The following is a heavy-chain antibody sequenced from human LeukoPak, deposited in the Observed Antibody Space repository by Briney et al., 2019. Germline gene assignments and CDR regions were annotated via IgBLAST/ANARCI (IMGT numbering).Heavy chain of an antibody. Sequence: GGSLRLSCVVSGFTFSNYWMSWVRQAPGQGLQWVANIKQDGSEKYYVDSVKGRFTMSRDNAKNSLYLQMNSLRAEDTAVYYCARVQWELRGVGSYFEYWGQGALVTVSS. V-gene: IGHV3-7*01. CDR2: IKQDGSEK. CDR1: GFTFSNYW. J-gene: IGHJ4*02. D-gene: IGHD1-26*01. CDR3: ARVQWELRGVGSYFEY.